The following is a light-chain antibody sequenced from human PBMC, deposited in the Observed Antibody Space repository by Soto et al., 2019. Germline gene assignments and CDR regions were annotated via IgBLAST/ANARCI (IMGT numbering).Light chain of an antibody. CDR1: QGVSSSF. CDR3: HQYGSSPYT. J-gene: IGKJ2*01. V-gene: IGKV3-20*01. CDR2: GAS. Sequence: EIVLTQSPGTLSLSPGEGATLSCRASQGVSSSFLSWYQQKPGQAPRLLIYGASSRASGIPDRFSGSGSGTDFTLTISGLDPEDFAVYYCHQYGSSPYTFGQGTKLEIK.